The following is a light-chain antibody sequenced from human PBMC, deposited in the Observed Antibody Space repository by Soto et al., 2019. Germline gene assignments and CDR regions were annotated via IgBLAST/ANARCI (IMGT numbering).Light chain of an antibody. CDR2: YDD. Sequence: QSVLTQAPSVSEAPRQRVTISCSGSSSNIGNNAVNWYQQLPGKAPKLLIYYDDLLPSGVSDRFSGSKSCTSASLAISGLQSEDEADYYCAAWDESLNGYVFGTGTKLTVL. CDR3: AAWDESLNGYV. V-gene: IGLV1-36*01. CDR1: SSNIGNNA. J-gene: IGLJ1*01.